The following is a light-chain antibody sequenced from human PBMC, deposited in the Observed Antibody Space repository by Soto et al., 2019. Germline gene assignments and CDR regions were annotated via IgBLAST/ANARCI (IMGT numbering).Light chain of an antibody. CDR2: KAS. J-gene: IGKJ5*01. CDR3: QQRNVWPPIT. Sequence: DMQMAESGSTVAVSVGGIVTITCRASQTISSWLAWYQQKPGKAPKLLIYKASTLKSGVPSRFSGSGSGTEFTLTINSLEPEDFAVYYCQQRNVWPPITFGQGTQLEIK. CDR1: QTISSW. V-gene: IGKV1-5*03.